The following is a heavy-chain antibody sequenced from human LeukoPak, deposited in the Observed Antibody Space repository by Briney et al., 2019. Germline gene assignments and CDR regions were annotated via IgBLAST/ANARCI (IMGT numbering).Heavy chain of an antibody. D-gene: IGHD3-10*01. Sequence: SETLSLTSAVSGVSISGYYWSWIRQPPGKGREWIGEINHSGSTDYNPSLRSRVTISVDTSKNQFSLKLSSVAAADTAVYYCARHVVGDYYGSGSHPDYWGKGTLVTVSS. V-gene: IGHV4-34*01. CDR2: INHSGST. CDR1: GVSISGYY. CDR3: ARHVVGDYYGSGSHPDY. J-gene: IGHJ4*02.